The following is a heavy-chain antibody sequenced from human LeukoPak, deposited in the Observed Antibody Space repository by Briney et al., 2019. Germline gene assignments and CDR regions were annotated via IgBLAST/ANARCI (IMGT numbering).Heavy chain of an antibody. CDR3: ATGGIVVVPAAIGEGAFDI. V-gene: IGHV4-38-2*01. Sequence: SETLSLTCAVSGYSISSGYYWGWIRQPPGKGLEWVGSIYHSGSTYYNPSLKSRVTISVDTSKNQFSLKLSSVTAADTAVYYCATGGIVVVPAAIGEGAFDIWGQGTMVTVSS. CDR2: IYHSGST. J-gene: IGHJ3*02. CDR1: GYSISSGYY. D-gene: IGHD2-2*01.